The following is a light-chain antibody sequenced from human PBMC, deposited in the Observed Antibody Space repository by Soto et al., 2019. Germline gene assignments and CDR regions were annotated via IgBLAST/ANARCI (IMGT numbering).Light chain of an antibody. Sequence: DIQMTQSPSSLSASVGDRVTITCRASETIASYVNWYQQRPGKAPKLLIYAASTLQSGVPSRFGGSGSGTDFTLPITSLQPEDFATYFCQQTYNPPRTFGKGTRL. CDR1: ETIASY. J-gene: IGKJ1*01. CDR2: AAS. CDR3: QQTYNPPRT. V-gene: IGKV1-39*01.